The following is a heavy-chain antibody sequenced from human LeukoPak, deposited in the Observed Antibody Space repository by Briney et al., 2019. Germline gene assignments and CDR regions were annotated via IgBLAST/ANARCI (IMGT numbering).Heavy chain of an antibody. J-gene: IGHJ4*02. D-gene: IGHD1-26*01. CDR3: AWTQWELQDPFDY. V-gene: IGHV1-69*13. CDR2: IIPIFGTA. CDR1: GGTFSSYA. Sequence: ASVKVSCTASGGTFSSYAISWVRQAPGQGLEWMGGIIPIFGTANYAQKFQGRVTITADESTSTAYMELSSLRSEDTAVYYCAWTQWELQDPFDYWGQGTLVTVSS.